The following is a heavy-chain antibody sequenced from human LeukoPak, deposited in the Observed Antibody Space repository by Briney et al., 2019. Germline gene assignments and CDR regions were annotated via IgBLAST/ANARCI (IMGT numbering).Heavy chain of an antibody. CDR1: GGSISSSSYY. V-gene: IGHV4-39*07. J-gene: IGHJ5*02. CDR2: IYYSGST. CDR3: AREGVERNWFDP. D-gene: IGHD1-1*01. Sequence: PSETLSLTCTVSGGSISSSSYYWGWIRQPPGKGLEWIGNIYYSGSTYYNPSLKSRITISVDTSKNQFSLKLSSVTAADTAVYYCAREGVERNWFDPWGQGTLVTVSS.